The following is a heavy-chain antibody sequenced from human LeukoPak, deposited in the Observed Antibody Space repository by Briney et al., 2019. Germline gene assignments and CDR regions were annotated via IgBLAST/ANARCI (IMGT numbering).Heavy chain of an antibody. CDR1: GYTFTGYY. J-gene: IGHJ3*02. CDR2: INPNSGGT. Sequence: GASVKVSCKASGYTFTGYYIHWVRQAPGQGLEWMGWINPNSGGTNYAQKFQGRVTMTRDTSISTAYMELSRLRSDDTAVYYCARRGYNGELGAFDIWGQGTMVTVSS. CDR3: ARRGYNGELGAFDI. V-gene: IGHV1-2*02. D-gene: IGHD1-14*01.